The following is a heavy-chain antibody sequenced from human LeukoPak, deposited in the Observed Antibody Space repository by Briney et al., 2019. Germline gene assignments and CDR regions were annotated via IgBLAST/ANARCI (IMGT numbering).Heavy chain of an antibody. Sequence: SETLSLTCAVSSYSISSGYYWGWIRQPPGKGLEWIGSFYHSGSTNYNPSLKSRVTMSVDTSKNQFSLKLSSVTAADTAVYYCARDSSGSKALDYWGQGTLVTVSS. CDR1: SYSISSGYY. CDR2: FYHSGST. D-gene: IGHD3-22*01. J-gene: IGHJ4*02. V-gene: IGHV4-38-2*02. CDR3: ARDSSGSKALDY.